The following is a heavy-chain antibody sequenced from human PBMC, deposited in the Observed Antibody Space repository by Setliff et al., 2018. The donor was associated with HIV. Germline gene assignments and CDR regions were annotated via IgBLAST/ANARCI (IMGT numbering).Heavy chain of an antibody. V-gene: IGHV3-21*01. D-gene: IGHD2-2*01. CDR2: ISSSGLYV. J-gene: IGHJ4*02. CDR1: EFAFSSYS. Sequence: SLRLSCEASEFAFSSYSMNWVRQAPGKGLEWVSSISSSGLYVYHADSVKGRFTISRDNAKISLFLQMNSLRAEDTAVYYCARGEPTILIEPAAFFDHWGQGTLVTVSS. CDR3: ARGEPTILIEPAAFFDH.